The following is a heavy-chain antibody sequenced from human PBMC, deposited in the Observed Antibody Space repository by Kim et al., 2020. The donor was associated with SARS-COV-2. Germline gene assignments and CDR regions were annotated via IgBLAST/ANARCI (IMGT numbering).Heavy chain of an antibody. CDR2: ISSSGSTI. V-gene: IGHV3-11*01. D-gene: IGHD3-9*01. J-gene: IGHJ4*02. CDR3: ARDSPLTGLLNRYFDY. Sequence: GGSLRLSCAASGFTFSDYYMSWIRQAPGKGLEWVSYISSSGSTIYYADSVKGRFTISRDNAKNSLYLQMNSLRAEDTAVYYCARDSPLTGLLNRYFDYWGQGTLVTVSS. CDR1: GFTFSDYY.